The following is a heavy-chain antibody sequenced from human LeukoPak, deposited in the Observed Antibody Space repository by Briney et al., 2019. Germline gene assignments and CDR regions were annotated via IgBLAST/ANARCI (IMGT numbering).Heavy chain of an antibody. D-gene: IGHD1-1*01. CDR3: AGGTGTTRGSLDY. Sequence: GGPLRLSCAASGFTFSSYAMHWVRQAPGKGLEWVAVISYDGSNKYYADSVKGRFTISRDNSKNTLYLQMNSLRAEDTAVYYCAGGTGTTRGSLDYWGQGTLVTVSS. CDR2: ISYDGSNK. V-gene: IGHV3-30-3*01. J-gene: IGHJ4*02. CDR1: GFTFSSYA.